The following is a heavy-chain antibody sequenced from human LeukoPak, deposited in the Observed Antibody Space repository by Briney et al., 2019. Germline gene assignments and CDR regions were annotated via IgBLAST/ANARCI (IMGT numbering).Heavy chain of an antibody. V-gene: IGHV4-38-2*01. J-gene: IGHJ4*02. Sequence: PGGSLRLSCAASGFTFDDYGMSWVRQAPGKGLEWIGSIYYSGSTYYNPSLKSRVTISVDTSKNQFSLKLSSVTAADTAVYYCARGGRVMDYFDYWGQGTLVTVSS. D-gene: IGHD3-16*01. CDR3: ARGGRVMDYFDY. CDR1: GFTFDDYG. CDR2: IYYSGST.